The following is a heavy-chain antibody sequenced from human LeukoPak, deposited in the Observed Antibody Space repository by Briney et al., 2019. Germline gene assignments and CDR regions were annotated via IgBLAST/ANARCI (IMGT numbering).Heavy chain of an antibody. V-gene: IGHV3-49*04. CDR3: TTWIQLWLTFDY. J-gene: IGHJ4*02. D-gene: IGHD5-18*01. Sequence: PGGSLRLSCTASGFTFGDYAMSWVRQAPGKGLEWVGFIRSKAYGGTTEYAASVKGRFTISRDDSKSIAYLQMNSLKTEDTAVYYCTTWIQLWLTFDYWGQGTLVTVSS. CDR2: IRSKAYGGTT. CDR1: GFTFGDYA.